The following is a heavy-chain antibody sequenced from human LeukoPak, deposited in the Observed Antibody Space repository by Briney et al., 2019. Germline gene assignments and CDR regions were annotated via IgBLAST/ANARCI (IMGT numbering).Heavy chain of an antibody. CDR3: ARDQPYGSGSYYNAAFDI. J-gene: IGHJ3*02. D-gene: IGHD3-10*01. CDR2: ISSSGSTI. V-gene: IGHV3-48*03. CDR1: GFTFSSYE. Sequence: QPGGSLRLSCAASGFTFSSYEMNWVRQAPGKWLEWVSYISSSGSTIYYADSVKGRFTISRDNAKNSLYLQMNSLRAEDTAVYYCARDQPYGSGSYYNAAFDIWGQGTMVTVSS.